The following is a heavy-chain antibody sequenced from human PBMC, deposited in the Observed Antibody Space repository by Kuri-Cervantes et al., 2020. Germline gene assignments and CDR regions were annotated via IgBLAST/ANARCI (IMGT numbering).Heavy chain of an antibody. CDR1: GGSISSYY. D-gene: IGHD3-22*01. J-gene: IGHJ6*02. CDR3: ATPASGYYSGGYYYGMDV. CDR2: IYYSGST. Sequence: GSLRLSCTVSGGSISSYYWSWIRQPPGKGLEWIGYIYYSGSTNYNPSLKSRVTISVDTSKNQFSLKLSSVTAADTAVYYCATPASGYYSGGYYYGMDVWGQGTTVTVSS. V-gene: IGHV4-59*08.